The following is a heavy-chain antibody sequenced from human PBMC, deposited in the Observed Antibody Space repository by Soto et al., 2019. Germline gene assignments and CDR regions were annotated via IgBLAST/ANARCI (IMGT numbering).Heavy chain of an antibody. CDR3: ARDSYTRY. CDR1: GFIVSSSY. Sequence: EVQLVESGGGLVQPGGSLRLSCAASGFIVSSSYMSWVRQAPGKGLEWVSIIYNDGSTYYADSVKGRFTISRDNSKNTLYLQILSRRDEDTAVYYCARDSYTRYWGQGTLVTVSS. V-gene: IGHV3-66*01. J-gene: IGHJ4*02. CDR2: IYNDGST. D-gene: IGHD4-4*01.